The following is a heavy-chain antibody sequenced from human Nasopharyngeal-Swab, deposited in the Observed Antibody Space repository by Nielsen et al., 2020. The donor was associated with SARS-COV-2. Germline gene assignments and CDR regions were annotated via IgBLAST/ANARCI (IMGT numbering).Heavy chain of an antibody. CDR2: MNPNSGNT. CDR3: ARDIVVVVAATPYYYYGMDV. J-gene: IGHJ6*02. CDR1: GYTFTSYD. D-gene: IGHD2-15*01. V-gene: IGHV1-8*01. Sequence: ASVKVSCKASGYTFTSYDINWVRQATGQGLERMGWMNPNSGNTGYAQKFQGRVTMTRNTSISTAYMELSSLRSEDTAVYYCARDIVVVVAATPYYYYGMDVWGQGTTVTVSS.